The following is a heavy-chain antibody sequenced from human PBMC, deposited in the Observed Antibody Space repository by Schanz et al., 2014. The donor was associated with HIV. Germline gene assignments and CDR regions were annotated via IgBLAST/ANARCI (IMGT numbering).Heavy chain of an antibody. CDR1: GFTFNNYA. CDR3: ARGQPLVQRWFDP. CDR2: ISYDGTNK. J-gene: IGHJ5*02. V-gene: IGHV3-30*03. Sequence: VQLLDSGGGLVQPGGSLRLSCVASGFTFNNYAMTWVRQAPGKGLEWVAVISYDGTNKKFADSVKGRFTISRDKSKNTLYLEMNSLRPEDTAVYYCARGQPLVQRWFDPWGQGTLVTVSS. D-gene: IGHD6-13*01.